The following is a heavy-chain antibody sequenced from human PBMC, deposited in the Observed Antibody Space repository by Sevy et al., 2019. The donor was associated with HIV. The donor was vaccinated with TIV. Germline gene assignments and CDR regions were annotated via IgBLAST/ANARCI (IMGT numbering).Heavy chain of an antibody. Sequence: GGSLRLSCEASGFTFNNFPIHWVRQAPGKGLEWVEVVSFDGGSKYYADSVRGRFTVSRDNSKNRVYLQLNSLRAEDTAVYYCVRERARSITFDIWGQGTLVTVSS. J-gene: IGHJ3*02. CDR1: GFTFNNFP. CDR3: VRERARSITFDI. V-gene: IGHV3-30-3*01. CDR2: VSFDGGSK. D-gene: IGHD3-16*01.